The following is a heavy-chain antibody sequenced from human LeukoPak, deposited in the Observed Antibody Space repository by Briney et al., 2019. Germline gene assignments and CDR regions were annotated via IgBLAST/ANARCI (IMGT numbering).Heavy chain of an antibody. J-gene: IGHJ4*02. CDR1: GLTFDDYA. D-gene: IGHD3-3*02. CDR3: LAAPY. CDR2: ISWNSVTM. V-gene: IGHV3-9*01. Sequence: PGGSLRLSCAGSGLTFDDYAMHWVRQAPGKGLEWVSSISWNSVTMAYADSVKGRFTISRDNAKNSLFLQMNSLRVEDTAVYYCLAAPYWGQGTLLTVSS.